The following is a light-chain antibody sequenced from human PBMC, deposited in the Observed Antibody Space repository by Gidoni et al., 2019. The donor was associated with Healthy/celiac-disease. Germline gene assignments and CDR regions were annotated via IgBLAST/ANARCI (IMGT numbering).Light chain of an antibody. Sequence: ELVMTHSPATLSVSTGERATLSCRASHGISSNLAWYQQKPGKAPRLLIYGASTRATGIPARFSGSGSGTEFTLTISSLQSEDFAVYYCQQYNNWPPWTFGQGTKVEIK. J-gene: IGKJ1*01. V-gene: IGKV3-15*01. CDR2: GAS. CDR1: HGISSN. CDR3: QQYNNWPPWT.